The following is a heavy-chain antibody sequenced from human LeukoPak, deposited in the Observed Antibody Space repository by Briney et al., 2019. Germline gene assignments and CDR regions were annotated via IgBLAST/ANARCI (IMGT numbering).Heavy chain of an antibody. CDR3: ARDRYYYGSGSQILFDY. V-gene: IGHV1-18*01. Sequence: GASVKVSCTASGYTFTSYGIGWVRQAPGQGLEWMGWISAYNGNTNYAQKLQGRVTMTTDTSTSTAYMELRSLRSDDTAVYYCARDRYYYGSGSQILFDYWGQGTLVTVSS. J-gene: IGHJ4*02. CDR2: ISAYNGNT. D-gene: IGHD3-10*01. CDR1: GYTFTSYG.